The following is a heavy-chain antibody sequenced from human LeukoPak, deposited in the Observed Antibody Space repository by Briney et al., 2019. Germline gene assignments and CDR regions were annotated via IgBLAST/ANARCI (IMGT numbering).Heavy chain of an antibody. D-gene: IGHD6-13*01. CDR2: ISAYNGNT. CDR1: GYTFTSYG. J-gene: IGHJ4*02. V-gene: IGHV1-18*01. Sequence: ASVKVSCKASGYTFTSYGISWVRQAPGQGLEWMGWISAYNGNTNYAQKLQGRVTMTTDTSTSTAYMELRSLRSEDTAVYYCATEEKDSRSFLVDYWGQGTLVTVSS. CDR3: ATEEKDSRSFLVDY.